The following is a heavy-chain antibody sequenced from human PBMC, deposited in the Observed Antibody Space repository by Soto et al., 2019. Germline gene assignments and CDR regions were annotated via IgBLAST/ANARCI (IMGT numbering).Heavy chain of an antibody. CDR2: ISAYNGNT. CDR1: GYIFTSYG. J-gene: IGHJ6*02. V-gene: IGHV1-18*01. CDR3: AIPYYYDSSGYYPPDYYGMDV. D-gene: IGHD3-22*01. Sequence: ASVKVSCKASGYIFTSYGISWVRQAPGQGLEWMGWISAYNGNTNYAQKLQGRVTMTTDTSTSTAYMELRSLRSDDTAVYYCAIPYYYDSSGYYPPDYYGMDVWGQGTTVTVSS.